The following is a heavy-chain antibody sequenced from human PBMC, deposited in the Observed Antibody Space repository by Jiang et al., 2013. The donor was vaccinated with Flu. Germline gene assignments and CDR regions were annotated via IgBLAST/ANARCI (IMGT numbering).Heavy chain of an antibody. J-gene: IGHJ4*02. CDR1: GGSISSYY. CDR3: ARAKMVYAMFLDY. CDR2: IYYSGST. V-gene: IGHV4-59*01. Sequence: GLVKPSETLSLTCTVSGGSISSYYWSWIRQPPGKGLEWIGYIYYSGSTNYNPSLKSRVTISVDTSKNQFSLKLSSVTAADTAVYYCARAKMVYAMFLDYWGQGTLVTVSS. D-gene: IGHD2-8*01.